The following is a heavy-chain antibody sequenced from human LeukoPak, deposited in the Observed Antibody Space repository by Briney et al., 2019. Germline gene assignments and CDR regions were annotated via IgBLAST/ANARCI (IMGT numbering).Heavy chain of an antibody. V-gene: IGHV1-18*01. CDR1: GYTFTSYG. CDR2: ISAYNGNT. Sequence: ASVKVSCKASGYTFTSYGISWVRQAPGQGLEWMGWISAYNGNTNYAQKLQGRVTMTTDTSTSTAYMELSRLRSDDTAVYYCARDRSSGYYSSPSTYWGQGTLVTVSS. D-gene: IGHD3-22*01. J-gene: IGHJ4*02. CDR3: ARDRSSGYYSSPSTY.